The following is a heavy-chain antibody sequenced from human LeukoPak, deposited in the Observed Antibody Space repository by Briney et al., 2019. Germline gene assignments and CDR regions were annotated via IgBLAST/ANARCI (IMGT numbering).Heavy chain of an antibody. V-gene: IGHV4-39*07. CDR1: GGSISSSSYY. D-gene: IGHD3-10*01. J-gene: IGHJ6*03. Sequence: SETLSLTCTVSGGSISSSSYYWGWIRQPPGKGLEWIGSIYYSGSTYCNPSFKSRVTISVDTSKNQFSLKLNSVTAADTAVYYCARSRSRAYYGSGKSGYYYYMDAWGKGTTVTVSS. CDR3: ARSRSRAYYGSGKSGYYYYMDA. CDR2: IYYSGST.